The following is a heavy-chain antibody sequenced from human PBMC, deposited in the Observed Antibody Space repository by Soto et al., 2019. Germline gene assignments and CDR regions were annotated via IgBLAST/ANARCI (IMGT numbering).Heavy chain of an antibody. CDR2: IGGSGGST. V-gene: IGHV3-23*01. CDR3: GECRRGGLGVLYLYADL. J-gene: IGHJ2*01. Sequence: EVQLLESGGGLVQPGGSLRLSCAASGFTFSSYAMSWVRQAPGKGLEWVSSIGGSGGSTYYADSVKGRFTISRDNSKDSLYLLMRRVNAAHTAGYPRGECRRGGLGVLYLYADLRGPGTPVTVSS. D-gene: IGHD3-10*01. CDR1: GFTFSSYA.